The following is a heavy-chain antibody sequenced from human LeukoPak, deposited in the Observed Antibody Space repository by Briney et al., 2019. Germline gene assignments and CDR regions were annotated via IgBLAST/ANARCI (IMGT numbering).Heavy chain of an antibody. D-gene: IGHD6-19*01. CDR2: IKEDGSEK. J-gene: IGHJ5*02. Sequence: GGSLRLSCAASGFIFTDYWMYWVRQAPGRGLAWVANIKEDGSEKNYVDSVKGRFAISRDNAKNSVYLQMNSLRVEGTAVYYCARHDRSGWYDIDAWGQGTLVTVSS. CDR1: GFIFTDYW. CDR3: ARHDRSGWYDIDA. V-gene: IGHV3-7*01.